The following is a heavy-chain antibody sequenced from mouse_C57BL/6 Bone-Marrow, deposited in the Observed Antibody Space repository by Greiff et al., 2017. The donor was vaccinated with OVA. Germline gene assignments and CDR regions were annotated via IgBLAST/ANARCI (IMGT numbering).Heavy chain of an antibody. Sequence: QVQLQQSGAELARPVASVKLSCKASGYTFTSYGISWVKQRTGQGLEWIGEIYPRSGNTYYNEKFKGKATLTADKSSSTAYMELRSLTSEDSAVYFCARGYGLFDYWGQGTTLTVSS. J-gene: IGHJ2*01. D-gene: IGHD1-2*01. V-gene: IGHV1-81*01. CDR3: ARGYGLFDY. CDR1: GYTFTSYG. CDR2: IYPRSGNT.